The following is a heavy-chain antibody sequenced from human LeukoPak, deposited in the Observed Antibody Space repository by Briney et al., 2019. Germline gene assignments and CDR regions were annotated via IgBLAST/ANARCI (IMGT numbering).Heavy chain of an antibody. V-gene: IGHV3-30-3*01. CDR2: ISYDGSNK. D-gene: IGHD3-3*01. Sequence: GGSLRLSCAASGFTFSSYAMHWVRQAPGKGLEWVAVISYDGSNKYYADSVKGRFTISRDNPKNTLYLQMNSLRAEDTAVYYCARDVKRFLEWLFYYDAFDIWGQGTMVTVSS. J-gene: IGHJ3*02. CDR3: ARDVKRFLEWLFYYDAFDI. CDR1: GFTFSSYA.